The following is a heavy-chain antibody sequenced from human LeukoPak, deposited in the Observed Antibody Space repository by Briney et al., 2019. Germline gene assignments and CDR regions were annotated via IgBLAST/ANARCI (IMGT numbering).Heavy chain of an antibody. CDR3: AKDRPGPDVDTAMGDFDY. J-gene: IGHJ4*02. V-gene: IGHV3-23*01. D-gene: IGHD5-18*01. CDR1: GFTFSSYA. Sequence: GGSLRLSCAASGFTFSSYAMSWVLQATGKGLEWVSAISGSGGSTYYADSVKGRFTISRDNSKNTLYLQMNSLRAEDTAVYYCAKDRPGPDVDTAMGDFDYWGQGTLVAVSS. CDR2: ISGSGGST.